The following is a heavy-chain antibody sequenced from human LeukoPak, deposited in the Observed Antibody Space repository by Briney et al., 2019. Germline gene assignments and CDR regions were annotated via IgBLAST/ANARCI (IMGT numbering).Heavy chain of an antibody. Sequence: PGGSLRLSCAASGFTFSGYTMNWVRQAPGKGLEWVSSLTSSSTYIYYADSVKGRFTISRDNARNSLYLQMNSLRAEDTAVYYCARDLGQYYDTSDNWFDPWGQGTLVTVSS. CDR1: GFTFSGYT. CDR3: ARDLGQYYDTSDNWFDP. CDR2: LTSSSTYI. J-gene: IGHJ5*02. V-gene: IGHV3-21*01. D-gene: IGHD3-22*01.